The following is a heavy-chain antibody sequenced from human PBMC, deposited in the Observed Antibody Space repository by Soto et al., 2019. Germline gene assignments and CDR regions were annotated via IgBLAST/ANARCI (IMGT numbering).Heavy chain of an antibody. CDR2: ISGSGGST. J-gene: IGHJ6*02. CDR3: ATDPTVTKDYYYYGMDV. CDR1: GFTFSSYA. D-gene: IGHD4-17*01. V-gene: IGHV3-23*01. Sequence: GGSLRLSCAASGFTFSSYAMSWVRQAPGKGLEWVSAISGSGGSTYYADSVKGRFTISRDNSKNTLYLQMNSLRAEDTAVYYCATDPTVTKDYYYYGMDVWGQGTTVTVSS.